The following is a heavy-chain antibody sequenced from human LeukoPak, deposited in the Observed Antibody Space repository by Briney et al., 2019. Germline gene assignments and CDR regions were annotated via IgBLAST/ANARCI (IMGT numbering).Heavy chain of an antibody. CDR1: GFSFSNCS. CDR2: IRSSSTYI. Sequence: PGGSLRLSCAASGFSFSNCSMNWVRKAPGKGLEWVSSIRSSSTYIYYADSLEGRFTISRDNVRNSLYLKMNSLRAEDTAVYYCAGDYEGNLAFDIWGQGTMVTVSS. J-gene: IGHJ3*02. CDR3: AGDYEGNLAFDI. V-gene: IGHV3-21*01. D-gene: IGHD4-23*01.